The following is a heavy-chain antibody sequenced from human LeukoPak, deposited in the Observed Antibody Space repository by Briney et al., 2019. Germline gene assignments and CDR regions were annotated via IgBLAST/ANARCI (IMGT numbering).Heavy chain of an antibody. CDR1: GFTFRSHG. J-gene: IGHJ3*02. CDR3: AKVITMIVVVVDAFDI. CDR2: ISGSGGST. V-gene: IGHV3-23*01. D-gene: IGHD3-22*01. Sequence: PGGSLRLSCAASGFTFRSHGMNWVRQAPGKGLEWVSAISGSGGSTYYADSVKGRFTISRDNSKNTLYLQMNSLRAEDTAVYYCAKVITMIVVVVDAFDIWGQGTMVTVSS.